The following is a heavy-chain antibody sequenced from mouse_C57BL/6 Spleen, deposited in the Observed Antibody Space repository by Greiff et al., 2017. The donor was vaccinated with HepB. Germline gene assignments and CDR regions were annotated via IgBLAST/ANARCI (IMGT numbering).Heavy chain of an antibody. J-gene: IGHJ2*01. CDR3: ARPYDYPDYFDY. D-gene: IGHD2-4*01. CDR2: IDPSDSYT. V-gene: IGHV1-50*01. CDR1: GYTFTSYW. Sequence: QVQLQQPGAELVKPGASVKLSCKASGYTFTSYWMQWVKQRPGQGLEWIGEIDPSDSYTNYNQKFKGKATLTVDTSSSTAYMQLSSLTSEDSAVYYCARPYDYPDYFDYWGQGTTLTVSS.